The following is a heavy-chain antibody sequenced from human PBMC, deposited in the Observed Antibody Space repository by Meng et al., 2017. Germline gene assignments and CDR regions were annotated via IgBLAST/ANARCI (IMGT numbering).Heavy chain of an antibody. CDR2: VTHSGST. Sequence: QVPAPASGPRLVNPSVTPSVTCAFSGASISGTYGWSWSRCPPGKGLEWIGAVTHSGSTYYNPSLQSRVTISVDLYNNQFSLRLFSVTAADTAVYYCARGLRITMVRGVKGWFDPWGQGTLVTVSS. J-gene: IGHJ5*02. V-gene: IGHV4-4*02. CDR3: ARGLRITMVRGVKGWFDP. D-gene: IGHD3-10*01. CDR1: GASISGTYG.